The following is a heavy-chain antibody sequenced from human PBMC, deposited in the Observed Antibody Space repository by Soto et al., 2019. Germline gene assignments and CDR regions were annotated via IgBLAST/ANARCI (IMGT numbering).Heavy chain of an antibody. D-gene: IGHD3-3*01. CDR2: INHSGST. J-gene: IGHJ4*02. Sequence: QVQLQPWGAGLLKPSETLSLTCAVYGGYFSGYYWSWIRQPPGKGLEWIGEINHSGSTNYNPSLKSRVTISVDTAKNQFFLKLSSVTAADTAVYYCARGSLGLRFLEYRYYFDDWGQGTLVTVSS. CDR1: GGYFSGYY. V-gene: IGHV4-34*01. CDR3: ARGSLGLRFLEYRYYFDD.